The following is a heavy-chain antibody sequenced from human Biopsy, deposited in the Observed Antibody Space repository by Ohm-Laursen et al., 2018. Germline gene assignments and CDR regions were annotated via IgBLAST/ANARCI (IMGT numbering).Heavy chain of an antibody. CDR3: ARGPHSGSHSCFDY. CDR1: GGTFINYA. J-gene: IGHJ4*02. CDR2: IIPMFGTA. Sequence: SVKVSCKASGGTFINYAISWVRQAPGQGLEWMGGIIPMFGTANYAQMFQGRVAISADESTSTSYIELSSLTTEDTAIYYCARGPHSGSHSCFDYWGRGTLVTVSS. D-gene: IGHD1-26*01. V-gene: IGHV1-69*13.